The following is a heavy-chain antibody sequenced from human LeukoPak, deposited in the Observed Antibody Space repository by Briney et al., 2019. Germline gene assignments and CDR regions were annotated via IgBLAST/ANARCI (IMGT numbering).Heavy chain of an antibody. J-gene: IGHJ6*02. V-gene: IGHV1-69*04. CDR1: GGTFSSYT. Sequence: ASVKVSCKASGGTFSSYTISWVRQAPGQGLEWMGRIIPILGIANYAQKFQGRVTITADKSTSTAYMELSSLRSEDTAVYYCARDLTAVAGPPLALYGMDVWSQGTTVTVSS. D-gene: IGHD6-19*01. CDR2: IIPILGIA. CDR3: ARDLTAVAGPPLALYGMDV.